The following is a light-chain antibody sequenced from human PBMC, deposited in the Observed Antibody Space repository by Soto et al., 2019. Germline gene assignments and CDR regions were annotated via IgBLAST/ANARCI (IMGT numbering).Light chain of an antibody. Sequence: EIVLTQSPATLSLSPGERATLSCRASQSISTYLAWYQQKPGQAPRLLIHDASNRATGIPTRFSGRGSGTDFTLTISSLEPEEFAIYYCQQHNNWPITFGQGTRLEF. CDR1: QSISTY. CDR2: DAS. J-gene: IGKJ5*01. CDR3: QQHNNWPIT. V-gene: IGKV3-11*01.